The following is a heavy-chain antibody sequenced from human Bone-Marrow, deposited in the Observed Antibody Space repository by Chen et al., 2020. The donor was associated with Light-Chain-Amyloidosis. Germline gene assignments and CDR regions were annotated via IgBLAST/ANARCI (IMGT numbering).Heavy chain of an antibody. V-gene: IGHV5-51*01. Sequence: EVQLEQSGPEVKKPGESLKISCKGSGYTFPNYWIGWVRQMPGKGPGWMGVIYPDDSDARYSPSFESQVTISADKSITAACLQWRGLKASDTAMYYCARRRDGYNFDYWGQGTLVTVSS. CDR1: GYTFPNYW. CDR2: IYPDDSDA. D-gene: IGHD5-12*01. CDR3: ARRRDGYNFDY. J-gene: IGHJ4*02.